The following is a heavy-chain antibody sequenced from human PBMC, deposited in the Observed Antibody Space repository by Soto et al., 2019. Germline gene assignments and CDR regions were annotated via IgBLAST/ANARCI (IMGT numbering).Heavy chain of an antibody. CDR1: GGSISSYY. Sequence: TSETLSLTCTVSGGSISSYYWSWIRQPPGKGLEWIGYIYYSRSTNYNPSLKSRVTISVDTSKNQFSLKLSSVTAADTAVYYCARRYGYSFDYWGQGTLVTVSS. V-gene: IGHV4-59*08. CDR3: ARRYGYSFDY. D-gene: IGHD1-1*01. CDR2: IYYSRST. J-gene: IGHJ4*02.